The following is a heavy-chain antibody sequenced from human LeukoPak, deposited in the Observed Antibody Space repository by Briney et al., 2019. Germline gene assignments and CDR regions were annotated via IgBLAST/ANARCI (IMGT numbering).Heavy chain of an antibody. CDR3: ARGSCSSSGCSQRLNGLDV. V-gene: IGHV3-13*01. D-gene: IGHD2-2*01. J-gene: IGHJ6*02. CDR1: GFTFSNYD. Sequence: GGSLRLSCAASGFTFSNYDMHWVRQATGKGLEWVSAFHTAGDTHYSGSVKGRFATSRENAKNSFYLQMNNLRAGDTAVYYCARGSCSSSGCSQRLNGLDVWGQGTPVTVSS. CDR2: FHTAGDT.